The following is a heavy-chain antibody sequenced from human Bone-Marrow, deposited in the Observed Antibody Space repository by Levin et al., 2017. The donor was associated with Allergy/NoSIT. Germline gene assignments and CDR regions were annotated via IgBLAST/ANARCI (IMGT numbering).Heavy chain of an antibody. CDR3: ARFHPIGGAMWPNVVGG. CDR2: IIPISGIT. J-gene: IGHJ4*02. CDR1: GGTFSRYG. Sequence: KISCKASGGTFSRYGISWVRQAPGQGLEWMGRIIPISGITNHAQKFQGRVTITADKSTGTAFLGLSSLRSEDTALYYCARFHPIGGAMWPNVVGGWGLGTLVTISS. D-gene: IGHD1-26*01. V-gene: IGHV1-69*04.